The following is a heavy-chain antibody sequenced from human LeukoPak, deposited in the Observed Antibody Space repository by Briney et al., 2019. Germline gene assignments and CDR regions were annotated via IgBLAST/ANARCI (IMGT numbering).Heavy chain of an antibody. J-gene: IGHJ4*02. CDR3: ARSGTAMVSPYSDSYYFDY. D-gene: IGHD5-18*01. Sequence: PSETLSLTCTVSGGSISSYYWSWIRQPPGKGLEGIGYIYTSGSTNYNPSLKSRVTISVDTSKNQFSLQLSSVTAADTAVYYCARSGTAMVSPYSDSYYFDYWGQGTLVTVSS. V-gene: IGHV4-4*09. CDR2: IYTSGST. CDR1: GGSISSYY.